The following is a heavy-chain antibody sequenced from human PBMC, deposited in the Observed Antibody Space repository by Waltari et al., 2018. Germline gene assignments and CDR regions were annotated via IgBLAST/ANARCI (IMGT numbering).Heavy chain of an antibody. CDR3: ARDISPYGGGGGY. J-gene: IGHJ4*02. CDR2: INPNIGGT. D-gene: IGHD4-17*01. Sequence: QVQLVQSGAEVKKPGASVKVSCKASGYTFTGYYMHWVRQAPGQGLEWMGWINPNIGGTNYAQKFQGRVTMTRDTSISTAYMELSRLRSDDTAVYYCARDISPYGGGGGYWGQGTLVTVSS. V-gene: IGHV1-2*02. CDR1: GYTFTGYY.